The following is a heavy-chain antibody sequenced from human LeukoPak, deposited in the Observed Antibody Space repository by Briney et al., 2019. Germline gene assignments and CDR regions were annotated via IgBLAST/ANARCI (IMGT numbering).Heavy chain of an antibody. J-gene: IGHJ5*02. D-gene: IGHD3-10*01. CDR3: AREWRLWFGEFVDFGADNWFDP. CDR2: IYYSGST. V-gene: IGHV4-59*01. CDR1: GGSISSYY. Sequence: SETLSLTCTVSGGSISSYYWSWIRQPPGKGLEWIGYIYYSGSTNYNPSLKSRVTISVDTSKNQFSLKLSSVTAADTAVYYCAREWRLWFGEFVDFGADNWFDPWGQGTLVTVSS.